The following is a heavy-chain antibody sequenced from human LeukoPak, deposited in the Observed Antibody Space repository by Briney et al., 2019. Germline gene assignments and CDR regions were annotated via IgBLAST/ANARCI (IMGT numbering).Heavy chain of an antibody. CDR3: ARERRDSNWALPRYFDL. V-gene: IGHV4-30-4*01. D-gene: IGHD4-11*01. CDR1: GGSISSGDYY. CDR2: IYYSGST. J-gene: IGHJ2*01. Sequence: PSQTLSLTCTVSGGSISSGDYYWSWIRQPPGKGLEWIGYIYYSGSTYYNPSLKSRVTISVDTSKNQFSLKLSSVTAADTAVYYCARERRDSNWALPRYFDLWGRGTLVTVSS.